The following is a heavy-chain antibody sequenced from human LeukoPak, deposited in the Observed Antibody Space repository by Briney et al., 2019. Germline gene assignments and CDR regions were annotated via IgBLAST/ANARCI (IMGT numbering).Heavy chain of an antibody. J-gene: IGHJ3*02. CDR3: ARDANLYLYCGDDCYSLPDAFDI. CDR2: IYTSGST. Sequence: SQTLSLTCTVSGGSISSGSYYWSWIRQPAGKGLEWIGRIYTSGSTDYNPSLKSRVTISVDTSKNQFSLKLSSVTAADTAVYYCARDANLYLYCGDDCYSLPDAFDIWGQGTMVTVSS. CDR1: GGSISSGSYY. D-gene: IGHD2-21*02. V-gene: IGHV4-61*02.